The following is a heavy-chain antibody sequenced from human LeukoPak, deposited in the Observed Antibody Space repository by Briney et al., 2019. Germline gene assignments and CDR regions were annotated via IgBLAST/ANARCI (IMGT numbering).Heavy chain of an antibody. D-gene: IGHD3-10*01. J-gene: IGHJ3*02. V-gene: IGHV3-74*01. CDR1: GFTFSSYW. CDR3: ASVFGDYMAFDI. Sequence: GGSLRLSCAASGFTFSSYWMHWVRQAPGKGLVWVSRINSDGTSTTYADSVKGRFTISRDNAKNTLYLQMDSLRDEDTAMYYCASVFGDYMAFDIWGQGTMVTVSS. CDR2: INSDGTST.